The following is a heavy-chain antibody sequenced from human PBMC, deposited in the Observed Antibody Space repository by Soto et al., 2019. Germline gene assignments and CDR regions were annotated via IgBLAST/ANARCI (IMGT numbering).Heavy chain of an antibody. CDR2: INHIGST. Sequence: SETLSLTCAVYGGSFSGYYWSWIRQPPGKGLERIGEINHIGSTNYNPSHKSRVTISVDTSKNQFSLKLSSVTAADTAVYYCAAMTYCSSTSCYILDYWGQGTLVTVSS. CDR1: GGSFSGYY. CDR3: AAMTYCSSTSCYILDY. V-gene: IGHV4-34*01. J-gene: IGHJ4*02. D-gene: IGHD2-2*02.